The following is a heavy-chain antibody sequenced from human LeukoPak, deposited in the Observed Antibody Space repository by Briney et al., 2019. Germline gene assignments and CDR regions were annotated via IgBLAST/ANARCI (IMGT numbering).Heavy chain of an antibody. V-gene: IGHV3-23*01. D-gene: IGHD1-20*01. CDR1: GFTFSSYA. J-gene: IGHJ4*02. CDR3: AKDGITGTTRNGFDY. CDR2: ISGSGGST. Sequence: GGFLRLSCAASGFTFSSYAMSWVRQAPGKGLEWVSAISGSGGSTYYADSVKGRFTISRDNSKNTLYLQMNSLRAEDTAVYYCAKDGITGTTRNGFDYWGQGTLVTVSS.